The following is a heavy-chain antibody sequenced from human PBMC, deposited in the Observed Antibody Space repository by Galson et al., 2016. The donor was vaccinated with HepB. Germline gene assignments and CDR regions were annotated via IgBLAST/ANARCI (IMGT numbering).Heavy chain of an antibody. CDR2: IWHDGSNK. V-gene: IGHV3-33*06. J-gene: IGHJ6*02. CDR3: AKDPSSGWYKYYHGMDV. D-gene: IGHD6-19*01. CDR1: GFSFNSYG. Sequence: SLRLSCATSGFSFNSYGMHWVRQAPDKGLEWVAFIWHDGSNKYYADSVKGRFTISRDNSKNTLYLQMNSLRAEDTAVYHCAKDPSSGWYKYYHGMDVWSQGTTVTVSS.